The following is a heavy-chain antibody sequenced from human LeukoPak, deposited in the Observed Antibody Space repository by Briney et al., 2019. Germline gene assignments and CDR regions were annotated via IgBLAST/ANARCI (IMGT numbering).Heavy chain of an antibody. Sequence: SETLSLTCAVYGGSFSGYYWSWIRQPPGKGLEWIGEINHSGSTNYNPSLKSRVTISVDTSKNQFSLKLSSVTAADTAVYYCARGHYYDSSGYSAGGDYWGQGTLVTVSS. J-gene: IGHJ4*02. CDR3: ARGHYYDSSGYSAGGDY. D-gene: IGHD3-22*01. CDR1: GGSFSGYY. CDR2: INHSGST. V-gene: IGHV4-34*01.